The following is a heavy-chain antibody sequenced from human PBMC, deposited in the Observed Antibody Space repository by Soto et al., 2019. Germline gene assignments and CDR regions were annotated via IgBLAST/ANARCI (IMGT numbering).Heavy chain of an antibody. J-gene: IGHJ4*02. CDR1: GGSISSGGYS. CDR2: IYHSGST. Sequence: LSLTCAFAGGSISSGGYSWSWIRQPPGKGLEWIGYIYHSGSTYYNPSLKSRVTISVDRSKNQFSLKLSSVTAADTAVYYCARGPPFHWGQGTLVT. D-gene: IGHD3-16*01. V-gene: IGHV4-30-2*01. CDR3: ARGPPFH.